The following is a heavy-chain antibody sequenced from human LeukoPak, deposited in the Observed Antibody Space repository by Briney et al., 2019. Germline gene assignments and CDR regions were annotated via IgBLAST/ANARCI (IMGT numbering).Heavy chain of an antibody. D-gene: IGHD3-16*01. CDR2: VTGPGDTT. CDR1: GFTFTNSA. Sequence: GGSLRLSCATSGFTFTNSAMNWVRQAPGKGLEWVSAVTGPGDTTYYADSVKGRFFMSREDSKTTVYLQMNSLRAEDTAIYYCAKGDEIDLWGHGTLVTVSS. CDR3: AKGDEIDL. V-gene: IGHV3-23*01. J-gene: IGHJ5*02.